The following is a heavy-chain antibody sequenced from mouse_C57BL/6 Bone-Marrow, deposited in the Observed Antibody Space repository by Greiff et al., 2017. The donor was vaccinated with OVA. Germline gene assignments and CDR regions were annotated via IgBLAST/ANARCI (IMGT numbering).Heavy chain of an antibody. Sequence: VQGVESGAELVRPGASVKLSCKASGYTFTDYYINWVKQRPGQGLEWIARIYPGSGNTYYNEKFKGKATLTAEKSSSTAYMQLSSLTSEDSAVYFCARKGYEREFAYWGQGTLVTVSA. V-gene: IGHV1-76*01. D-gene: IGHD2-2*01. CDR3: ARKGYEREFAY. CDR2: IYPGSGNT. J-gene: IGHJ3*01. CDR1: GYTFTDYY.